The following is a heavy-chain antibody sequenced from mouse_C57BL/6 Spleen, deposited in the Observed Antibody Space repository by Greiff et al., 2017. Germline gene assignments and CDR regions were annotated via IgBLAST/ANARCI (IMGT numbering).Heavy chain of an antibody. V-gene: IGHV1-22*01. CDR2: INPNNGGT. J-gene: IGHJ4*01. Sequence: EVQLQQSGPELVKPGASVKMSCKASGYTFTDYNMHWVKQSHGKSLEWIGYINPNNGGTSYNQKFKGKATLTVNKSSSTAYMELRSLTSEDSAVYYCAPSSYGNYGVYAVDYWGQGTSVTVSS. CDR1: GYTFTDYN. CDR3: APSSYGNYGVYAVDY. D-gene: IGHD2-1*01.